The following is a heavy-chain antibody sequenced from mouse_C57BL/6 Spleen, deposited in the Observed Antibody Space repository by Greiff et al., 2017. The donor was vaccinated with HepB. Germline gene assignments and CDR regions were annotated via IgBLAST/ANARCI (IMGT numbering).Heavy chain of an antibody. D-gene: IGHD1-1*02. CDR1: GYTFTSYW. Sequence: QVQLQQPGAELVMPGASVKLSCKASGYTFTSYWMHWVKQRPGQGLEWIGEIDPSDSYTNYNQKFKGKSTLTVDKSSSTAYMQLSSRTSEDSAVYYCARAGPYGYWGQGTTLTVSS. V-gene: IGHV1-69*01. CDR3: ARAGPYGY. CDR2: IDPSDSYT. J-gene: IGHJ2*01.